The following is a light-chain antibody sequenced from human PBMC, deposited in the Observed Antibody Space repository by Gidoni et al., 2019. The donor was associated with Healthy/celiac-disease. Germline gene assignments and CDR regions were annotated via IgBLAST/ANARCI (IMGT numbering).Light chain of an antibody. V-gene: IGKV1-39*01. CDR3: QQSYSTPRT. J-gene: IGKJ1*01. CDR1: QSISSY. CDR2: AAS. Sequence: DIQMTQSPSSLSASVGDRVTITGRASQSISSYLNWYQQKPGKAPKLLIYAASSLQSGGPSRFSGSGSGTDFTLTISSLQPEDFATYYCQQSYSTPRTFGQVTKVEIK.